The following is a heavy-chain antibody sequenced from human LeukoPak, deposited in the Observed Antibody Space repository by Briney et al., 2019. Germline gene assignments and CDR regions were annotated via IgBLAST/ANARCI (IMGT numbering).Heavy chain of an antibody. CDR3: ARGCISDSFYY. J-gene: IGHJ4*02. V-gene: IGHV3-48*03. Sequence: GGSLRRSCAASGFTFSSYEMNWVRQAPGKGLEWVSYISSSGSNIYYADSVKGRFTISRDNAKNSLYLQMNSLRAEDTAVYYCARGCISDSFYYWGQGTLVTVSS. CDR2: ISSSGSNI. CDR1: GFTFSSYE. D-gene: IGHD2-8*01.